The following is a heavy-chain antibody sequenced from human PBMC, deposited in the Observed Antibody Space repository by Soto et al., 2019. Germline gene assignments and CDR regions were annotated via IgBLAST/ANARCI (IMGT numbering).Heavy chain of an antibody. J-gene: IGHJ6*02. CDR2: ISYDGSNK. Sequence: PGGSLRLSCAASGFTFSNYAMHWVRQAPGKGLEWVAVISYDGSNKNYADSVKGRLTISRDNSKKTLYLQMNSLTAEDTAVYYCARDLMVRDFYYYYYGLDVWGQGTTVTVSS. V-gene: IGHV3-30-3*01. CDR3: ARDLMVRDFYYYYYGLDV. CDR1: GFTFSNYA. D-gene: IGHD3-10*01.